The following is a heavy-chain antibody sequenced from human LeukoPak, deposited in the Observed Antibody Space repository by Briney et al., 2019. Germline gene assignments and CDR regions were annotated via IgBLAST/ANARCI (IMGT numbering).Heavy chain of an antibody. Sequence: PGGCLRLSCAASGFTFSSYAMHWVRQAPGKGLEYVSAISSNGGSTYYANSVKGRFTISRDNSKNTLYLQMGSLRAEDMAVYYCARSTYYYDSSGYYQCYYYYGMDVWGQGTTVTVSS. J-gene: IGHJ6*02. D-gene: IGHD3-22*01. V-gene: IGHV3-64*01. CDR3: ARSTYYYDSSGYYQCYYYYGMDV. CDR1: GFTFSSYA. CDR2: ISSNGGST.